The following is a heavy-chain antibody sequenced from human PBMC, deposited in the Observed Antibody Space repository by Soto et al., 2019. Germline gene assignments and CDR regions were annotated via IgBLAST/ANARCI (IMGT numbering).Heavy chain of an antibody. Sequence: QVQLQQWGAGPLKPSETLSLTCAVYGGSFTSYYWTWIRQPPEKGLEWIGEISHSGSTKYNPSLKSRLTISVATSKNQSSLRLRSVTAADTAVYYCARGDPKGPTWYYFDHWGQGALVTVSS. CDR3: ARGDPKGPTWYYFDH. CDR1: GGSFTSYY. V-gene: IGHV4-34*01. J-gene: IGHJ4*02. CDR2: ISHSGST.